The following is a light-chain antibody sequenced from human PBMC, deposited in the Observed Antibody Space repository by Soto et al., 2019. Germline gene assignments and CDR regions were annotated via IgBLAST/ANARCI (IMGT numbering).Light chain of an antibody. J-gene: IGLJ2*01. CDR1: SSDVGGYNY. Sequence: QSALTQPASVSGSPGQSINISCTGTSSDVGGYNYVSWFQQYPGKAPKVMIYDVSNRPSGVSNRFSGSKSGNTASLTISGLQAEDEANYYCSSFTSTSTVVFGGGTQLTVL. CDR2: DVS. CDR3: SSFTSTSTVV. V-gene: IGLV2-14*01.